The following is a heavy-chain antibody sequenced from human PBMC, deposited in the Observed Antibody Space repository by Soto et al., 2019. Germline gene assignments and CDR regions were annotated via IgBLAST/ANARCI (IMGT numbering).Heavy chain of an antibody. Sequence: QVQLVQSGAEVKKPGASVKVSCKASGYTFTSYAMHWVRQAPGQRLEWMGWINAGNGNTTYSQKCQDRVTITRDTSARTAYMALGSLGSEDTAVDYWARDPGYSYGYNWGQGTLPTVSS. D-gene: IGHD5-18*01. CDR1: GYTFTSYA. CDR3: ARDPGYSYGYN. V-gene: IGHV1-3*01. J-gene: IGHJ4*02. CDR2: INAGNGNT.